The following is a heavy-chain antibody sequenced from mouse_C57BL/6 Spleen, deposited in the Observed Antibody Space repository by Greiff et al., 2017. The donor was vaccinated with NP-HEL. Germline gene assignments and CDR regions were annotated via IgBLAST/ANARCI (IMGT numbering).Heavy chain of an antibody. CDR2: IDPSDSET. CDR3: ATSRDSNHYFDY. V-gene: IGHV1-52*01. Sequence: QVQLQQPGAELVRPGSSVKLSCKASGYTFSSYWMHWVKQRPIQGLEWIGNIDPSDSETHYNQKFKDKATLTVDKSSSTAYMQLSSLTSEDSAVXYCATSRDSNHYFDYWGQGTTLTVSS. D-gene: IGHD2-5*01. CDR1: GYTFSSYW. J-gene: IGHJ2*01.